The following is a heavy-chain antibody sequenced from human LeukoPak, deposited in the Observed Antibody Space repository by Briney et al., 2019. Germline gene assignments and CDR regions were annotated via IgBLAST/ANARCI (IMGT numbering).Heavy chain of an antibody. J-gene: IGHJ6*02. V-gene: IGHV4-34*01. CDR3: ARAASDYGDTRGRGSDYGMDV. CDR2: INHSGST. Sequence: SETLSLACAVYGGSFSGYYWSWIRQPPGKGLEWIGEINHSGSTNYNPSLKSRVTISVDTSKNQFSLKLSSVTAADTAVYYCARAASDYGDTRGRGSDYGMDVWGQGTTVTVSS. D-gene: IGHD4-17*01. CDR1: GGSFSGYY.